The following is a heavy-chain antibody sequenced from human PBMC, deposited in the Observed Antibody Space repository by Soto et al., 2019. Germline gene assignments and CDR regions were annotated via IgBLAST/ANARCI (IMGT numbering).Heavy chain of an antibody. V-gene: IGHV3-73*02. J-gene: IGHJ4*02. Sequence: EVHLVESGGDLVQPGGSLKLSCKVSGFSFSGSAMHWVRQASGKGLEWVGHIRDKANHYATAYAASLQGRFIISRDDSENTAYLQMNSLKTEDTAVYYCTRPPSGSYGDDFDYWGQGTLVTVSS. CDR3: TRPPSGSYGDDFDY. CDR2: IRDKANHYAT. D-gene: IGHD1-26*01. CDR1: GFSFSGSA.